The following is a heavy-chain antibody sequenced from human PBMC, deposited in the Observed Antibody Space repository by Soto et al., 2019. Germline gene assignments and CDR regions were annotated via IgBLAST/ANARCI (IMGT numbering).Heavy chain of an antibody. Sequence: GGSLRLSCAASGFTFSNAWINWVRQAPGKGLEWVSYISSSSSTIYYADSVKGRFTISRDNAKNSLYLQMNSLRDEDTAVYYCARDKVRFLEWLGEYYYYGMDVWGQGTTVTVS. J-gene: IGHJ6*02. CDR3: ARDKVRFLEWLGEYYYYGMDV. CDR2: ISSSSSTI. V-gene: IGHV3-48*02. CDR1: GFTFSNAW. D-gene: IGHD3-3*01.